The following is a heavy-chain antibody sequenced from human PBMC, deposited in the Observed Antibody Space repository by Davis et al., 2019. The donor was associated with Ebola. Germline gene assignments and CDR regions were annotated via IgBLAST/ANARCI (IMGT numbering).Heavy chain of an antibody. V-gene: IGHV4-34*01. D-gene: IGHD3-22*01. CDR2: INHSGST. Sequence: MPSETLSLTCAVYGGSFSGYYWSWIRQPPGTGLAWIGEINHSGSTNYNPSLKSRVTISVDTSKNQFSLKLSSVTAADTAVYYCARDSSYDSSGYYTLWGQGTLVTVSS. CDR1: GGSFSGYY. CDR3: ARDSSYDSSGYYTL. J-gene: IGHJ4*02.